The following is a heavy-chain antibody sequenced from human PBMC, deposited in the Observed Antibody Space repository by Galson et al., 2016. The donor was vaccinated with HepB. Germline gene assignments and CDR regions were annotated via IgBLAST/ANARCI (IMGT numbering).Heavy chain of an antibody. J-gene: IGHJ2*01. Sequence: SLRLSCAASGFTFGDYTMSWFRQAPGKGLEWISFIRGKAYGGTTEYAAAVKDRFIISRDDSKSTAYLEINSLNTEDTALYYCSRHSMTMVRGVSPLIFDLWGRGTLVTVSS. CDR2: IRGKAYGGTT. D-gene: IGHD3-10*01. CDR1: GFTFGDYT. V-gene: IGHV3-49*03. CDR3: SRHSMTMVRGVSPLIFDL.